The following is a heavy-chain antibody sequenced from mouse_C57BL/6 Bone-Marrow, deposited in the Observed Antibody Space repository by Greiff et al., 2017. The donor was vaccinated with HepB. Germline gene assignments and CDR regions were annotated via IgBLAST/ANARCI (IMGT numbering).Heavy chain of an antibody. V-gene: IGHV1-55*01. CDR1: GYTFTSYW. Sequence: QVQLQQPGAELVKPGASVKMSCKASGYTFTSYWITWVKQRPGQGLEWIGDIYPGSGSTNYNEKFKSKATLTVDTSSSTASMQLSSLTSEDSAVYYCARSPPSGLLYAMDYWGQGTSVTVSS. J-gene: IGHJ4*01. CDR3: ARSPPSGLLYAMDY. CDR2: IYPGSGST. D-gene: IGHD2-1*01.